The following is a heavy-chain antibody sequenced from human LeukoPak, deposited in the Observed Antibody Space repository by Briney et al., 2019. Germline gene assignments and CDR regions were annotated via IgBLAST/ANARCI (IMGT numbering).Heavy chain of an antibody. J-gene: IGHJ4*02. D-gene: IGHD3-9*01. CDR2: RNPNSGGT. V-gene: IGHV1-2*02. Sequence: ASGKVCFKSAGYTFTGYDIHWGRQAPGQGLGWRWGRNPNSGGTNYAQKFQGSVTMTRDTSISTAYMELSRLRSDDTAVYYCARGHSDILTGYYSFDYWGQGTLVTVSS. CDR1: GYTFTGYD. CDR3: ARGHSDILTGYYSFDY.